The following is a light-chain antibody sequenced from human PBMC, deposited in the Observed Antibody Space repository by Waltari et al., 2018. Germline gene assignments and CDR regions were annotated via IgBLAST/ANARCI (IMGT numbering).Light chain of an antibody. CDR2: DAS. V-gene: IGKV3-20*01. CDR1: QSVGRS. CDR3: QHYVRLPVT. Sequence: EIVLTQSPGTLSLSPGERATLSCRASQSVGRSLTCYQQEPGQAPRLLIYDASTRATGIPDRFSGSGSGTDFSLSISRLAPDDLAVYYCQHYVRLPVTFGQGTKVEFK. J-gene: IGKJ1*01.